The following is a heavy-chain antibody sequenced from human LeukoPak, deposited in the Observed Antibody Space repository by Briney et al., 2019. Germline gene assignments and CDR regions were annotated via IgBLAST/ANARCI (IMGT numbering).Heavy chain of an antibody. J-gene: IGHJ3*02. Sequence: GGSLRLSCAASGFTFSSYAMIWVRQAPERGLQWVSGISGSGTYYADFAKGRFTISRDNSKNTLYLQMNSLRAEDTATYYCARDPNGDYIGAFDMWGQGTMVTVS. CDR3: ARDPNGDYIGAFDM. CDR2: ISGSGT. CDR1: GFTFSSYA. V-gene: IGHV3-23*01. D-gene: IGHD4-17*01.